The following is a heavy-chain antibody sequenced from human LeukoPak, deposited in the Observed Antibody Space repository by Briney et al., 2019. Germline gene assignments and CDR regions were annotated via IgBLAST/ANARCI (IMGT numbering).Heavy chain of an antibody. CDR3: ARDPHYGGNSLWYFDY. V-gene: IGHV3-66*01. Sequence: GGSLRLSCVASGFTLSTYNMIWVRQAPGKGLEWVSVIYSGGSTYYADSVKGRFTISRDNSKNTLYLQMNSLRAEDTAVYYCARDPHYGGNSLWYFDYWGQGTVVTVSS. CDR2: IYSGGST. CDR1: GFTLSTYN. J-gene: IGHJ4*02. D-gene: IGHD4-23*01.